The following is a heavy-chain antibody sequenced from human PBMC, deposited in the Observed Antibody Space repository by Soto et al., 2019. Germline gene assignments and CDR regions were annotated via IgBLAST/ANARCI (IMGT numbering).Heavy chain of an antibody. CDR1: GFTFDDYA. J-gene: IGHJ4*02. V-gene: IGHV3-9*01. CDR2: ISWNSGSI. CDR3: AKGAYDILTGYQTLDY. D-gene: IGHD3-9*01. Sequence: GGSLRLSCAASGFTFDDYAMHWVRQAPGKGLEWVSGISWNSGSIGYADSVKGRFTISRDNAKNSLYLQMNSLRAEDTALYYCAKGAYDILTGYQTLDYWGQGTLVTV.